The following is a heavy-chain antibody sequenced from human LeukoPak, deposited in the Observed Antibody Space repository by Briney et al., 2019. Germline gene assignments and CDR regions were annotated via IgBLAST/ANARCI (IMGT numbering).Heavy chain of an antibody. J-gene: IGHJ4*02. D-gene: IGHD4/OR15-4a*01. Sequence: PGGSLRLSCAASGFTFSRYGMHWVRQAPGKGLEWVAVISNDGNNNYYADSVKGRLTISRDNSKNTLFLQINSLRTEDTALYYCAKDKTPGGPNYPIDNWGQGTPVTVSS. CDR1: GFTFSRYG. V-gene: IGHV3-30*18. CDR3: AKDKTPGGPNYPIDN. CDR2: ISNDGNNN.